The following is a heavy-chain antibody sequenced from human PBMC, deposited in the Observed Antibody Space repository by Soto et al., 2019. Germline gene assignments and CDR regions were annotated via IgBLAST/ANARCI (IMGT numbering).Heavy chain of an antibody. D-gene: IGHD3-3*01. CDR2: IYYSGST. CDR3: ARDPAFWSGYKLDY. Sequence: QVQLQESGPGLVKPSQTLSLTCTVSGGSISSGGYYWSWIRQHPGKGLEWIGYIYYSGSTYYNLSLKSRVTRAVDTSKNQFSLKLSSVTAADTAVYYCARDPAFWSGYKLDYWGQGTLVTVSS. V-gene: IGHV4-31*03. CDR1: GGSISSGGYY. J-gene: IGHJ4*02.